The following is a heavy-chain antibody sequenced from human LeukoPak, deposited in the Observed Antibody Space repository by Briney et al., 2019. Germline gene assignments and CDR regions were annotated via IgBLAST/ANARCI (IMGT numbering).Heavy chain of an antibody. J-gene: IGHJ4*02. Sequence: GESLKISCKGSGYSFSNFWIGWVRQMPGKGLEWMGIIYPGDSDTKYSPSFQGQVTISADKSISTAYLQWSRLRTSDTAMYYWAAYSDRDSNNVGPDYGGQGTPVTVPS. V-gene: IGHV5-51*01. CDR3: AAYSDRDSNNVGPDY. D-gene: IGHD4-11*01. CDR1: GYSFSNFW. CDR2: IYPGDSDT.